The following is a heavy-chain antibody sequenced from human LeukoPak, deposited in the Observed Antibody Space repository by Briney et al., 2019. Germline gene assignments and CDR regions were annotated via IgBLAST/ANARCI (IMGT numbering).Heavy chain of an antibody. V-gene: IGHV3-30*02. D-gene: IGHD4-11*01. Sequence: GGSLRLSCAASGFTFSSYGMHWVRQAPGKGLEWVAFIRYDGSNKYYADSVKGRFTISRDNSKNTLYLQMNSLRAEDTAVYYCAKRCDYSKGIDYWGQGTLVTVSS. J-gene: IGHJ4*02. CDR1: GFTFSSYG. CDR2: IRYDGSNK. CDR3: AKRCDYSKGIDY.